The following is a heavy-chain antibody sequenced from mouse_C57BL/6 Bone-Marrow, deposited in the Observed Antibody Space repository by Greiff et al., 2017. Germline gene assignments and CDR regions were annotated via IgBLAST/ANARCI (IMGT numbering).Heavy chain of an antibody. CDR1: GFTFSDYG. Sequence: EVQVVQPGGGLVKPGASLKLSCAASGFTFSDYGMHWVRQAPEQGLEWVAYISTGSSTIYYAETVKGRSTLSRDKAKNTRFLQLTSLRSEDTAMYYCARDYGSRPWFAYWGQGTLVTVSA. V-gene: IGHV5-17*01. J-gene: IGHJ3*01. CDR3: ARDYGSRPWFAY. CDR2: ISTGSSTI. D-gene: IGHD1-1*01.